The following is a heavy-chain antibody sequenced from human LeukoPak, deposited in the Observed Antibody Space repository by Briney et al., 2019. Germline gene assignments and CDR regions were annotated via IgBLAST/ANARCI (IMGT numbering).Heavy chain of an antibody. D-gene: IGHD5-12*01. CDR1: GFTFDDYA. CDR2: ISWNSGSI. Sequence: GGSLRLSCAFSGFTFDDYAMHWVRQAPGKGLEWVSGISWNSGSIDYADSVKGRFTISRDNTKNSLYLQMNSLRAEDTALYYCAKDDSYSGYGSPFDYWGQGTLVTVSS. J-gene: IGHJ4*02. V-gene: IGHV3-9*01. CDR3: AKDDSYSGYGSPFDY.